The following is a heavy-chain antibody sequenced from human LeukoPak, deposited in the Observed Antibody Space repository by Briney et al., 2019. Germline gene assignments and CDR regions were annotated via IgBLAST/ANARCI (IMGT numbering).Heavy chain of an antibody. D-gene: IGHD3-22*01. CDR3: ARGKEGYYYDTDEGVRFDP. Sequence: SQTLSLTCTVSGVSISSGGYYWSWIRQHPGKGLEWIGYIYYSGSTYYHPSLKIRVTISVDTSKNQFSLKLSSVTAADTAVYYCARGKEGYYYDTDEGVRFDPWGQGTLVTVSS. V-gene: IGHV4-31*03. J-gene: IGHJ5*02. CDR2: IYYSGST. CDR1: GVSISSGGYY.